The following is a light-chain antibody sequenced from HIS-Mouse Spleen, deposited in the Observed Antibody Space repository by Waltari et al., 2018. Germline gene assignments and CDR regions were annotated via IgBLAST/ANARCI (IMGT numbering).Light chain of an antibody. CDR3: YSTDSSGNHRV. CDR1: ALPKKY. J-gene: IGLJ2*01. V-gene: IGLV3-10*01. Sequence: SYELTQPPSVSVSPGQTARITCSGDALPKKYAYWYQQKSGQAPVLVIYRDSKRPPGIPERFAGSSSGTMATLTISGAQVEDEADYYCYSTDSSGNHRVFGGGTKLTVL. CDR2: RDS.